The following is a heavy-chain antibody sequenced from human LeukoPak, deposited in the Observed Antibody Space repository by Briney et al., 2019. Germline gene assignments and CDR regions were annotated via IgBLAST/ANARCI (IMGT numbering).Heavy chain of an antibody. D-gene: IGHD1-7*01. CDR1: GGSISSYY. CDR3: ARGRRITGTTPHLPPIDY. V-gene: IGHV4-59*01. CDR2: IYYSGST. J-gene: IGHJ4*02. Sequence: PSENLSLTCTVSGGSISSYYWSWIRQPPGKGLEWIGYIYYSGSTNYDPSLKSRVTISVDTSKNQFSLKLSSVTAADTAVYYCARGRRITGTTPHLPPIDYWGQGTLVTVSS.